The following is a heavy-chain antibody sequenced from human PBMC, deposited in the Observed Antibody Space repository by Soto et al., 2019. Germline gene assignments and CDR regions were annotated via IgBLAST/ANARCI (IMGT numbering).Heavy chain of an antibody. V-gene: IGHV3-33*01. J-gene: IGHJ6*02. CDR2: IWYDGSNK. CDR1: GFTFSGHA. CDR3: ARDGQSLAPYALDV. D-gene: IGHD6-19*01. Sequence: QVQVGESGGGVVQPGRSLRLSCTASGFTFSGHAMHWVRQPPGKGLEWVAQIWYDGSNKYYADSVKGRFTISRDNSKNTLYVQMDSRRVEDTAVYYCARDGQSLAPYALDVWGQGTSVTVSS.